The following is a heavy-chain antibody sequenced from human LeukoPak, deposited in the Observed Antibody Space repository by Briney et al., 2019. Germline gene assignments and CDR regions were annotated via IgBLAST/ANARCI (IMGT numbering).Heavy chain of an antibody. V-gene: IGHV4-34*01. CDR3: ARLSSSWYQDWYFDL. CDR2: INHSGIT. J-gene: IGHJ2*01. D-gene: IGHD6-13*01. CDR1: GGSFTDYY. Sequence: SETLSLTCAVYGGSFTDYYWNWIRQPPGKGLEWIGEINHSGITHYNPSLKSRVTMSLGTSKNQFSLKLSSVTAADTAVYYCARLSSSWYQDWYFDLWGRGTLVTVSS.